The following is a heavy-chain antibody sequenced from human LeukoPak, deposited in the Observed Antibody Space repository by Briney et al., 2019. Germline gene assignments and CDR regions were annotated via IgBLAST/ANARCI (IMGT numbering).Heavy chain of an antibody. Sequence: SETLSLTCAVYGGSFSGYYWSWIRQPPGKGLEWIGEINHSGSTNYNPSLKSRVTISVDTSKNQFSLKLSSVTAADTAVYYCAKPNRSGSYGYRGYAFDIWGQGTMVTVSS. D-gene: IGHD1-26*01. V-gene: IGHV4-34*01. CDR1: GGSFSGYY. J-gene: IGHJ3*02. CDR3: AKPNRSGSYGYRGYAFDI. CDR2: INHSGST.